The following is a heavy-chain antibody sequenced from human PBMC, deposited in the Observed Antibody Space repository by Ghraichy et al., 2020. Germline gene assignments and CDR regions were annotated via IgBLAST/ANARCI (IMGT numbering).Heavy chain of an antibody. Sequence: SETLSLTCTVSGGSISSYYWSWIRQPPGKGLEWIGYIYYSGSTNYNPSLKSRVTISVDTSKNQFSLKLSSVTAADTAVYYCARVAQGSYYQYYFDYWGQGTLVTVSS. CDR1: GGSISSYY. J-gene: IGHJ4*02. CDR2: IYYSGST. V-gene: IGHV4-59*01. CDR3: ARVAQGSYYQYYFDY. D-gene: IGHD1-26*01.